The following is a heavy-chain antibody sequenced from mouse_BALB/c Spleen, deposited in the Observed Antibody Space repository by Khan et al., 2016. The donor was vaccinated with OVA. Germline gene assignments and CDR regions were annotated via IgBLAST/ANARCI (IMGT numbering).Heavy chain of an antibody. CDR2: IYPGSGNI. CDR3: ARGNYYGSTSWFGY. D-gene: IGHD1-1*01. Sequence: QVQLQQPGPELVKPGASVKISCKASGYTFTDYYIKWVKQKTGQGLECIGWIYPGSGNIKYNEKFKDKATLTVDTSSRTAYMQLSSLTSEDTAVYFCARGNYYGSTSWFGYLGQGALVTVSA. V-gene: IGHV1-84*02. J-gene: IGHJ3*01. CDR1: GYTFTDYY.